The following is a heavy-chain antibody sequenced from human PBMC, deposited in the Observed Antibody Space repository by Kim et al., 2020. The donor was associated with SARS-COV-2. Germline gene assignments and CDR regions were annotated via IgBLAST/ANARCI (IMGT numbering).Heavy chain of an antibody. J-gene: IGHJ6*02. CDR2: IKQDGSEK. CDR1: GFTFSSYW. Sequence: GGSLRLSCAASGFTFSSYWMSWVRQAPGKGLEWVANIKQDGSEKYYVDSVKGRFTISRDNAKNSLYLQMNSLRAEDTAVYYCARVRGPGIAAAGVYYYYGMDVWGQGTTGTASS. D-gene: IGHD6-13*01. CDR3: ARVRGPGIAAAGVYYYYGMDV. V-gene: IGHV3-7*01.